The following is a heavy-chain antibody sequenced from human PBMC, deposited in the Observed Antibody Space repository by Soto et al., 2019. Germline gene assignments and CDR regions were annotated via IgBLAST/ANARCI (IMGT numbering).Heavy chain of an antibody. CDR2: ISYDGSNK. J-gene: IGHJ6*02. Sequence: PGGSLRLSCAASGFTFSSYAMHWVRQAPGKGLEWVAVISYDGSNKYYADSVKGRFTISRDNSKNTLYLQMNSLRAEDTAVYYCARENSNGYSYLNYYYYGMDVWGQGTTVTVSS. D-gene: IGHD5-18*01. CDR3: ARENSNGYSYLNYYYYGMDV. V-gene: IGHV3-30-3*01. CDR1: GFTFSSYA.